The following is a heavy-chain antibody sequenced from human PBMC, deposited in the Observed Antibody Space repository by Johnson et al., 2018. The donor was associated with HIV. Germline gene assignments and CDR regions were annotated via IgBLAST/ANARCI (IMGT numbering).Heavy chain of an antibody. CDR3: AKCGKLLWSGDNDGFDI. D-gene: IGHD3-10*02. V-gene: IGHV3-30*02. Sequence: QVQLVESGGGVVQPGGSLRLSCAASGFTFSNFGMHWVRQAPGKGLEWVSFIRYDGSSEYYADSVKGRFTISRDTPKNTLFLQMNSLRAEDTAVYYCAKCGKLLWSGDNDGFDIWGQGTMVTVSS. CDR2: IRYDGSSE. J-gene: IGHJ3*02. CDR1: GFTFSNFG.